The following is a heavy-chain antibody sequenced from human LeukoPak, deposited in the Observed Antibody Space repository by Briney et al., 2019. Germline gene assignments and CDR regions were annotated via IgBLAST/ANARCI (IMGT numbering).Heavy chain of an antibody. CDR3: AVSPAAYYYGSGTFY. Sequence: PGGSLRLSCKGTGYSFSTYWIVWVRQMPGKGLEWMGIINPGDSDSTYSPSFQGQVIISADMSINTAYLQWSSLKASDTAIYYCAVSPAAYYYGSGTFYWGQGTLVTVSA. J-gene: IGHJ4*02. CDR1: GYSFSTYW. V-gene: IGHV5-51*01. D-gene: IGHD3-10*01. CDR2: INPGDSDS.